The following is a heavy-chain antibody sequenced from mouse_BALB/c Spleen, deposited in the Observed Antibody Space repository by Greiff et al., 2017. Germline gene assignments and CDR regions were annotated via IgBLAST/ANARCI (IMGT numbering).Heavy chain of an antibody. J-gene: IGHJ4*01. CDR3: ARELPSMDY. V-gene: IGHV7-3*02. D-gene: IGHD5-5*01. CDR1: GFTFTDYY. Sequence: EVQRVESGGGLVQPGGSLRLSCATSGFTFTDYYMSWVRQPPGNALEWLGFIRNKANGYTTEYSASVKGRFTISRDNSQSILYLQMNTLRAEDSATYYCARELPSMDYWGQGTSVTVSS. CDR2: IRNKANGYTT.